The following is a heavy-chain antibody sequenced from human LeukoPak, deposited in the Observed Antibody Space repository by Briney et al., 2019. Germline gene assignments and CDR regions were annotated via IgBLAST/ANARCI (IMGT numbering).Heavy chain of an antibody. CDR2: ISRAGDRT. J-gene: IGHJ3*01. CDR1: GFIFSSYD. CDR3: ARGESFAFDV. V-gene: IGHV3-23*01. Sequence: GGSLRLSCVGSGFIFSSYDMGWVRQAPGKGLEWVSSISRAGDRTYYEDSVKGRFTISRDNSRNTMYLQMNSLRAEDTAVYYCARGESFAFDVWGQGTMVTVSS.